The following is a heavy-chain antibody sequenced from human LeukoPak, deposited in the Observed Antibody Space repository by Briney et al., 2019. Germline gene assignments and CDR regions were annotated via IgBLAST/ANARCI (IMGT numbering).Heavy chain of an antibody. CDR3: ARRITGTLAPIDY. CDR1: GGSISSSSYY. D-gene: IGHD1-20*01. V-gene: IGHV4-39*07. Sequence: PSETLSLTCTVSGGSISSSSYYWGWIRQPPGKGLEWIGSIYYSGSTYYNPSLKSRVTISVDTSKNQFSLKLTSVTAADTAMYYCARRITGTLAPIDYWGQGTLVTVSS. CDR2: IYYSGST. J-gene: IGHJ4*02.